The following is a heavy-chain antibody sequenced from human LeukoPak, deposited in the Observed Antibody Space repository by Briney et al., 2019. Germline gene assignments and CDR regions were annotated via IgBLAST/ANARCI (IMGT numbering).Heavy chain of an antibody. J-gene: IGHJ4*02. V-gene: IGHV3-43D*04. CDR3: ARGLGGLD. Sequence: GGSLRLSCAAPGFNVDDFAMHWVRQTPGKGLEWVAAISWDDDSTYYVDSVKGRFTISRDNSENSLYLQMNSLRSDDTALYYCARGLGGLDWGQGTLVTVSS. CDR2: ISWDDDST. CDR1: GFNVDDFA. D-gene: IGHD3-10*01.